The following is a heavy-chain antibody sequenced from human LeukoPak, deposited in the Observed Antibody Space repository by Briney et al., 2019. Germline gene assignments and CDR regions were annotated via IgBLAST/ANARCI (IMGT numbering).Heavy chain of an antibody. CDR1: GFSFSNYG. J-gene: IGHJ3*02. CDR2: ISSDGSDK. V-gene: IGHV3-30*03. Sequence: PGGSLRLSCVVSGFSFSNYGMHWVRQAPGKGLQWVTFISSDGSDKDYVDSVKGRFTISRDNSKNTLYLQMSSLRTEDTAVYYCAGADYGDYFDAFDIWGQGTMVTVSS. CDR3: AGADYGDYFDAFDI. D-gene: IGHD4-17*01.